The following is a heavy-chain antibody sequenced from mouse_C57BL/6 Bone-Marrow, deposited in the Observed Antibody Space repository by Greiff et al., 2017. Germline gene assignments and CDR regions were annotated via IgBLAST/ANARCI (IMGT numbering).Heavy chain of an antibody. Sequence: EVQVVESGGGLVQPKGSLKLSCAASGFTFNTYAMHWVRQAPGKGLEWVARIRSKSSNYATYYADSVKDRFTISRDDSQSMLYLQMNYLKTEDTAMYYCRVFGPAMDYWGQGTSVTVSS. CDR2: IRSKSSNYAT. V-gene: IGHV10-3*01. CDR1: GFTFNTYA. J-gene: IGHJ4*01. CDR3: RVFGPAMDY.